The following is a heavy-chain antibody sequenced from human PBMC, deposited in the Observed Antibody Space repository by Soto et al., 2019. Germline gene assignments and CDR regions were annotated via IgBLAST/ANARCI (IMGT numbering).Heavy chain of an antibody. Sequence: SETLSLTCTVSGGSISSYYWSWIRQPPGKGLEWIGYIYYSGSTNYNPSLKSRVTISVDTSKNPFSLKLSSVTAADTAVYYCARHKGTTVIPGLPPRYYYYMDVWGKGTTVTVSS. CDR3: ARHKGTTVIPGLPPRYYYYMDV. J-gene: IGHJ6*03. D-gene: IGHD4-17*01. CDR1: GGSISSYY. V-gene: IGHV4-59*08. CDR2: IYYSGST.